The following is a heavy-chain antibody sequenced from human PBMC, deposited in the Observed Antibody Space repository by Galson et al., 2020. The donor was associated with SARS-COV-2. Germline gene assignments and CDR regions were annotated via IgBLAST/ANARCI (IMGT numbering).Heavy chain of an antibody. CDR3: ARGQTVYCGSTSCYNHFFF. Sequence: ASVKVSCKASGYTFTSYGIGWVRQAPGQGLEWMGWISAYRGNTNYAQNFQGRVTMTTDTSTSTAYMELRYLRSDDTAMYYCARGQTVYCGSTSCYNHFFFWGQGTLVTVSS. D-gene: IGHD2-2*02. J-gene: IGHJ4*02. CDR2: ISAYRGNT. CDR1: GYTFTSYG. V-gene: IGHV1-18*04.